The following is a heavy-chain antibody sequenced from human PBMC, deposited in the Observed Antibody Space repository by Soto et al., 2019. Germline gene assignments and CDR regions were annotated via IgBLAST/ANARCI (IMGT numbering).Heavy chain of an antibody. V-gene: IGHV3-23*01. CDR2: ISGSGGIT. CDR1: GFTFSSSA. Sequence: EVQLLESGGGLVQPGGSLRLSCAASGFTFSSSAMSWVRQAPGKGLEWVSTISGSGGITSYADAVKGRFTGSRDNSKNTLYLQMNSLRAEDTDLYYCTLQLSGPYWGPGTLVTVSS. CDR3: TLQLSGPY. J-gene: IGHJ4*02. D-gene: IGHD1-1*01.